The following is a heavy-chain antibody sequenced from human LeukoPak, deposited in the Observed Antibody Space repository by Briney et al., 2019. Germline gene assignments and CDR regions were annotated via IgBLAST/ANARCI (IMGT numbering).Heavy chain of an antibody. V-gene: IGHV4-4*07. Sequence: SETLSLTCTVSGGSISSYYWSWIRQPAGKGLEWIGRIYTSGSTNYNPSLKSRVTISVDTSKNQFSLKLSSVTAADTAVYYCARDRGRYSYGKYYFDYWGQGTLVTVSS. CDR2: IYTSGST. D-gene: IGHD5-18*01. J-gene: IGHJ4*02. CDR1: GGSISSYY. CDR3: ARDRGRYSYGKYYFDY.